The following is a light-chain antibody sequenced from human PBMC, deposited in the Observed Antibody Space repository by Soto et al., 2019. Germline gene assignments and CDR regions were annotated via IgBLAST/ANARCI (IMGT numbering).Light chain of an antibody. CDR1: QNIGNF. Sequence: EIVLTQSPSNMSLSPGERATLSCRASQNIGNFLAWYQHKPGQAPRLLIYDASKRATGIPARFSGSGSGTDFTLTISSLEPADFAVYYCQQRNTWPPLFAFGPGTKVDIK. CDR2: DAS. V-gene: IGKV3-11*01. CDR3: QQRNTWPPLFA. J-gene: IGKJ3*01.